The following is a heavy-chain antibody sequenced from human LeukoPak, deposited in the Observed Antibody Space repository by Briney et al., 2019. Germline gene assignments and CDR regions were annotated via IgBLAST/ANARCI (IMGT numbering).Heavy chain of an antibody. V-gene: IGHV4-59*01. CDR1: GGSLSSYF. CDR2: IYYSGST. Sequence: KPSETLSLTCTASGGSLSSYFWSWIRQPPGKGLEWIAYIYYSGSTNYNPSLKSRVTISVDTSKNQFSLKLSSVTAADTAVYYCARQPSSWFTSFDSWGQGTLVTVSS. D-gene: IGHD6-13*01. CDR3: ARQPSSWFTSFDS. J-gene: IGHJ4*02.